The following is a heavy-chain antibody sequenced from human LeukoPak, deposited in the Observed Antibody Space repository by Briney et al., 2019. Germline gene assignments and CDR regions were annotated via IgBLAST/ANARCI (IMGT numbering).Heavy chain of an antibody. V-gene: IGHV3-30*04. CDR3: ERGREYSSGWSDMDV. CDR2: ISYDGSNK. J-gene: IGHJ6*04. Sequence: GGSLRLSCAASGFTFSSYAMHWVRQAPGKGLEWVAVISYDGSNKYYADSVKGRFTISRDNSKNTLYLQMNSMRAEDTAVYYCERGREYSSGWSDMDVWGKGTTVTVSS. CDR1: GFTFSSYA. D-gene: IGHD6-19*01.